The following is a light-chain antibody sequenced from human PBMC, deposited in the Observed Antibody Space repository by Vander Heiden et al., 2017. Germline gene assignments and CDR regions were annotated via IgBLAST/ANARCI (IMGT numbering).Light chain of an antibody. Sequence: DIQMTQSPSSLSASVGDRVTISCRASQTISTFLNWYQQRPGKAPQLLIYAASSLHSGVPSRFGGSGSGTDFTLTITSLQPEDFATYFCQQTCSNPGTFGQGTKVEIK. J-gene: IGKJ1*01. CDR2: AAS. V-gene: IGKV1-39*01. CDR1: QTISTF. CDR3: QQTCSNPGT.